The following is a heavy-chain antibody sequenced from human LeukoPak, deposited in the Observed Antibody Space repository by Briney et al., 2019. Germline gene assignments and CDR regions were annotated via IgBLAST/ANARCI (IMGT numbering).Heavy chain of an antibody. J-gene: IGHJ4*02. CDR1: GFTFNNYA. CDR2: ISGHDGST. CDR3: AKEGSSGYFCDY. V-gene: IGHV3-23*01. D-gene: IGHD3-22*01. Sequence: PGGSLRLSCAASGFTFNNYAMTWVRRAPGKGLEWVSTISGHDGSTYYTASVKGRFTISRDNSKNTLYLQMNSLRAEDTAVYYCAKEGSSGYFCDYWGQGTLVTVSS.